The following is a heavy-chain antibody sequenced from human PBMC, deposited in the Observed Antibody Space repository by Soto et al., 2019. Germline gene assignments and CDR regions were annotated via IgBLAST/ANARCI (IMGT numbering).Heavy chain of an antibody. Sequence: SVPTLVNPTQTLTLTVTFSFFSLSTSGVGVGCIREPPGKALEWLSLIYWNDDKRYSPSLKSRLTITKDTSKNQVVLTMTNMDPVDTPTYYCAQSRGIVDKIPFYAYYYYSYAMDVWGQGTTVTVSS. J-gene: IGHJ6*01. D-gene: IGHD5-12*01. V-gene: IGHV2-5*01. CDR3: AQSRGIVDKIPFYAYYYYSYAMDV. CDR2: IYWNDDK. CDR1: FFSLSTSGVG.